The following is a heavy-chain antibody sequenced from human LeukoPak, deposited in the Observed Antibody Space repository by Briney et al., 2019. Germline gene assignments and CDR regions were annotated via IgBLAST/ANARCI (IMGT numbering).Heavy chain of an antibody. Sequence: SETLSLTCTVSGGSISTYYWSWIRQPPGKGLEGIGSIYYSGSTYYNPSLENRVTISIDTSKNHFSPKLSSLSAADTSVYYCAKRDDSGGNLVDLWGQGTLVTVS. J-gene: IGHJ4*02. D-gene: IGHD3-22*01. CDR2: IYYSGST. CDR1: GGSISTYY. CDR3: AKRDDSGGNLVDL. V-gene: IGHV4-59*05.